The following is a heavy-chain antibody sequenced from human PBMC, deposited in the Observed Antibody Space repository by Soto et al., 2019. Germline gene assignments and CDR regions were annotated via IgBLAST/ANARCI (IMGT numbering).Heavy chain of an antibody. CDR2: ISTYNGDT. V-gene: IGHV1-18*01. J-gene: IGHJ6*02. D-gene: IGHD5-12*01. CDR3: EREGVDPYYYYXMDV. Sequence: ASVKVSFKASGYTFTRSGISWVRQAPGQGLEWMGWISTYNGDTNYAQTFQGRVTMTTDTSTSTVHMEVRSLRSDDTAVYYCEREGVDPYYYYXMDVWGQGTPVTVSS. CDR1: GYTFTRSG.